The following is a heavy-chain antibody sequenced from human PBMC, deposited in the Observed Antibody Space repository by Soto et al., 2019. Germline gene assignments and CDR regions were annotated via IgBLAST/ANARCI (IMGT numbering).Heavy chain of an antibody. V-gene: IGHV2-5*01. J-gene: IGHJ4*02. CDR3: AHRSSLTLYGTSGYIFDS. Sequence: QITLKESGRPLVRPTQTLTLTCTFSGFSLSTTGEGVAWIGQPPGKALEWLALIYWNDDKRYSPSLKSRLTITKDTSKNPVVLTMTNMDPVDTATYFCAHRSSLTLYGTSGYIFDSWGQGTLVIVSS. CDR1: GFSLSTTGEG. D-gene: IGHD3-22*01. CDR2: IYWNDDK.